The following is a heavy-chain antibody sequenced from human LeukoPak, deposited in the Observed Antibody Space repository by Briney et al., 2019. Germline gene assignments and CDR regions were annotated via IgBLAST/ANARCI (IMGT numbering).Heavy chain of an antibody. CDR2: IYYSGST. J-gene: IGHJ2*01. CDR1: GGSISSYY. Sequence: SETLSLTCTVSGGSISSYYWSWIRQPPGKGLEWIGYIYYSGSTNYNPSLKSRVTISVDTSKNQFSLKLSSVTAADTAVYYCATIAEESSSGYGWYFDLWGRGTLVTVSS. CDR3: ATIAEESSSGYGWYFDL. D-gene: IGHD6-13*01. V-gene: IGHV4-59*01.